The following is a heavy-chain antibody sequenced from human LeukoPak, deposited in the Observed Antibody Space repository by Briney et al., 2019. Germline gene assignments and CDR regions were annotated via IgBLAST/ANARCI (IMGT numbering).Heavy chain of an antibody. V-gene: IGHV3-11*04. CDR3: ARVYGSGSYPIFYFDY. Sequence: GGSLRLSCAASGFTFSDYYMSWIRQAPGKGLEWVSYISSSGSTIYYADSVKGRFTISRDNAKNSLYLQMNSLRAEDTAVYYCARVYGSGSYPIFYFDYWGQGTLVTVSS. CDR1: GFTFSDYY. J-gene: IGHJ4*02. D-gene: IGHD3-10*01. CDR2: ISSSGSTI.